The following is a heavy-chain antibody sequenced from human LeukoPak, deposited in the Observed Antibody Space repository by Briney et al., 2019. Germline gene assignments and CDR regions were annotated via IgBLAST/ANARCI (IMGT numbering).Heavy chain of an antibody. J-gene: IGHJ4*02. V-gene: IGHV3-9*01. CDR1: GFIFDDYA. CDR3: AKDTRMGDY. Sequence: PGGSQRLSCAASGFIFDDYAMHWVRQAPGKGLEWVSGISWNSGSIGYADSVKGRFTISRDNAKNSPYLQMNSLRAEDTALYYCAKDTRMGDYWGQGTLVTVSS. CDR2: ISWNSGSI.